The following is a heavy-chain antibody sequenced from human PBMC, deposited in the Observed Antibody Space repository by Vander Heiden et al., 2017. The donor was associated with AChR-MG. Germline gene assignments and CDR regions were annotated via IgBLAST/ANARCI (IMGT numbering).Heavy chain of an antibody. V-gene: IGHV3-30*18. CDR2: ISYDGSNK. Sequence: QVQLVESGGGAVQPGSSLRLPCAASVLTFSSYGMHWVRQAPGKGLEWVAVISYDGSNKYYADSVKGRFTISRDNSKNTLYLQMNSLRAEDTAVYYCAKDGLGPGAYDYIWGSLSLDYWGQGTLVTVSS. D-gene: IGHD3-16*01. CDR3: AKDGLGPGAYDYIWGSLSLDY. CDR1: VLTFSSYG. J-gene: IGHJ4*02.